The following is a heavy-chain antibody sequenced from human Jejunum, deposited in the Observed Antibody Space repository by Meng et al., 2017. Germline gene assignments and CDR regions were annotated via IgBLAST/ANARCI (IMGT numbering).Heavy chain of an antibody. CDR3: ARVPPHYYGTGSYFFDY. V-gene: IGHV4-34*01. CDR2: INQSGTT. CDR1: GGSFSGYY. Sequence: GSLRLSCAVYGGSFSGYYWNWVRQPPGKGLEWIGEINQSGTTNYNPSLKSRVTISIDTSKNHFSLKLSSVTAADTAVYYCARVPPHYYGTGSYFFDYWGQGTLVTVSS. J-gene: IGHJ4*02. D-gene: IGHD3-10*01.